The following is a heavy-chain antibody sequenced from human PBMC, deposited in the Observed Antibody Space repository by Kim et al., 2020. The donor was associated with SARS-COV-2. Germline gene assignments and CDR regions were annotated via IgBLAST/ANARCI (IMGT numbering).Heavy chain of an antibody. CDR1: GNIFTTYG. D-gene: IGHD4-4*01. Sequence: ASVKVSCKASGNIFTTYGISWVRQAPGQGLEWMGRISNYNGNTNYAQKLHDRVTMTTDTSTSTAYMELRSLRSDDTAVYYCARETVIAANYYGMDVWGQG. CDR2: ISNYNGNT. V-gene: IGHV1-18*01. J-gene: IGHJ6*02. CDR3: ARETVIAANYYGMDV.